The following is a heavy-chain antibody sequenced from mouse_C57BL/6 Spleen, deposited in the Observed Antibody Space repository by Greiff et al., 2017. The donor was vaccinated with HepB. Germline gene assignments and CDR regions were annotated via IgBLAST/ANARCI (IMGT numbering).Heavy chain of an antibody. J-gene: IGHJ3*01. CDR3: ARACYNYGAWFAY. Sequence: QVQLQQPGAELVMPGASVKLSCKASGYTFTSYWMHWVKQRPGQGLEWIGEIDPSDSYTKYNQKFKGKSTLTVDKSSSTAYMQLSSLTSEDSAVYYCARACYNYGAWFAYWGQGTLVTVSA. CDR2: IDPSDSYT. D-gene: IGHD1-1*02. V-gene: IGHV1-69*01. CDR1: GYTFTSYW.